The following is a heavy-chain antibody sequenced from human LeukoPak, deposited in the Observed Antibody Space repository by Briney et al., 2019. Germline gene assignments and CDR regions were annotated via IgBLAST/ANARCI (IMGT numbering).Heavy chain of an antibody. CDR2: VHNDGDTK. J-gene: IGHJ4*02. V-gene: IGHV3-30*02. Sequence: GGSLRLSCAASGFTFNSYYMHWVRQAPGKRLEWVAVVHNDGDTKYFGDSVKGRFTISRDNSKNTLYLQMNSLRAEDTAVYYCATGTGYYYDRWGQGTLVTVAS. D-gene: IGHD3-9*01. CDR1: GFTFNSYY. CDR3: ATGTGYYYDR.